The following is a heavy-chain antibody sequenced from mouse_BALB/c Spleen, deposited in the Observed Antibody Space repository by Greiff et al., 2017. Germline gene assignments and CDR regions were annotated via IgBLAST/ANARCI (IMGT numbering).Heavy chain of an antibody. CDR1: GYTFTSYW. D-gene: IGHD1-2*01. Sequence: VQLQQSGAELAKPGASVKMSCTASGYTFTSYWMHWVKQRPGQGLEWIGYINPSTGYTEYNQKFKDKATLTADKSSSTAYMQLSSLTSEDAAVYYCARSLLRLQVYWGQGTTLTVSS. J-gene: IGHJ2*01. CDR2: INPSTGYT. V-gene: IGHV1-7*01. CDR3: ARSLLRLQVY.